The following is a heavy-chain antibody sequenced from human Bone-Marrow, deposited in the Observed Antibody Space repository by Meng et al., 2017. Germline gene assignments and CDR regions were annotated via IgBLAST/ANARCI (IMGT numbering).Heavy chain of an antibody. D-gene: IGHD2-21*01. Sequence: QVQLRQWGAGLLKPSETLSCTRAVYGGSFSGFYWNWFRQPPGKGLEWIAEINHSGSTNINPSLKSRVTISIDTSRNQLSLKLSSVADADRAGYEGRVAYCRGDCVDYWGQGTLVTVSS. CDR2: INHSGST. V-gene: IGHV4-34*01. CDR1: GGSFSGFY. CDR3: RVAYCRGDCVDY. J-gene: IGHJ4*02.